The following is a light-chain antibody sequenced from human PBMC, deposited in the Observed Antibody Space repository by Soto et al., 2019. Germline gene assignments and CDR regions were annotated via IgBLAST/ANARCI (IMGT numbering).Light chain of an antibody. CDR2: GAS. J-gene: IGKJ1*01. CDR1: QSVSSSY. CDR3: QQYGSSPWT. V-gene: IGKV3-20*01. Sequence: ETVLTQSPGTLSLSPGERATLSCRASQSVSSSYLAWYQQKPGQAPRLLIYGASTRATDIPDRFSGSGSGTDFTLTISRLEPEDFAVYYCQQYGSSPWTCGQGTKVEFK.